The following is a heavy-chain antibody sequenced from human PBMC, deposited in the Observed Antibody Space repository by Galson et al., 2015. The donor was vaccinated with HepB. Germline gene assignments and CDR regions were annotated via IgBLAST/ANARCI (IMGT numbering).Heavy chain of an antibody. V-gene: IGHV4-4*07. D-gene: IGHD6-19*01. J-gene: IGHJ6*02. Sequence: SETLSLTCTVSGGSISSYYWSWIRQPAGKGLEWIGRIYTSGSTNYNPSLKSRVTMSVDTSKNQFSLKLSSVTAADTAVYYRARDSSGLYPNSYYYYGMDVWGQGTTVTVSS. CDR2: IYTSGST. CDR1: GGSISSYY. CDR3: ARDSSGLYPNSYYYYGMDV.